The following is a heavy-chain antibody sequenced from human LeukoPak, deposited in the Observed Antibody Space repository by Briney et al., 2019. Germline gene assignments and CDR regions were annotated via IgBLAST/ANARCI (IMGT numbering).Heavy chain of an antibody. CDR1: GFSVSTKY. V-gene: IGHV3-53*01. CDR3: ARVGDHYHWYLDV. Sequence: GGSLRLSCEGSGFSVSTKYMNWVRQAPGKGLEWVSILYSGSSTYYTDSVKGRFTASRDDSKNTLYLHMNSLGVEDTAVYCARVGDHYHWYLDVWGRGTLVTVSS. CDR2: LYSGSST. D-gene: IGHD3-10*01. J-gene: IGHJ2*01.